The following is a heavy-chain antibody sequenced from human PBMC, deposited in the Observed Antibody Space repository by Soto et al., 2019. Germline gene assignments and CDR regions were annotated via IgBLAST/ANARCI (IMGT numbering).Heavy chain of an antibody. V-gene: IGHV3-21*01. Sequence: EVQLVESGGGLVKPGGSLRLSCAASGFTFSSYSMNWVRQAPGKGLEWVSSISSSSSYIYYADSVKGRFTISRDNAKNSLYLQMNSLRAEETAVYYCARELGVAATAGVADYWGQGTLVT. CDR3: ARELGVAATAGVADY. D-gene: IGHD2-15*01. CDR1: GFTFSSYS. J-gene: IGHJ4*02. CDR2: ISSSSSYI.